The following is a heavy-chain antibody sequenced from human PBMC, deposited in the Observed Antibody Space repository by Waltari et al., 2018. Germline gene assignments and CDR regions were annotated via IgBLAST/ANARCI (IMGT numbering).Heavy chain of an antibody. V-gene: IGHV4-38-2*01. CDR1: GSSISSGYY. Sequence: QVQLQESGPGLVKPSETLSLTCAVSGSSISSGYYWGWIRQPPGKGLEWIGSIYHSGSTYYNPSLKSRVTISVDTSKNQFSLKLSSVTAADTAVYYCARGMYYYGSGSPVSWGQGTLVTVSS. CDR3: ARGMYYYGSGSPVS. CDR2: IYHSGST. D-gene: IGHD3-10*01. J-gene: IGHJ4*02.